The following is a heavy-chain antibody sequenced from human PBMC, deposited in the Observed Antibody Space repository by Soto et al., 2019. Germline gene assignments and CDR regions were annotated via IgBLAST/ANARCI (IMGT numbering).Heavy chain of an antibody. D-gene: IGHD5-18*01. CDR3: AKSGMDSYGYRDY. CDR2: ISGGGGST. J-gene: IGHJ4*02. Sequence: GGSLRLSCAASGFTHSSHAMKWVRQALGKGLEWVSVISGGGGSTYYADSVKGRFTISRDNSKNTLYLQMNSLRAEDTAVYYCAKSGMDSYGYRDYWGQGTLVTVSS. CDR1: GFTHSSHA. V-gene: IGHV3-23*01.